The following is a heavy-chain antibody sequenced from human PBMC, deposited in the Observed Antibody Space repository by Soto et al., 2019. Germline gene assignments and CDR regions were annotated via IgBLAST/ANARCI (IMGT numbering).Heavy chain of an antibody. V-gene: IGHV3-33*01. J-gene: IGHJ5*02. CDR1: GFTFSSYG. D-gene: IGHD6-13*01. CDR2: IWYDGSNK. CDR3: ARDRHSSSWHSGWFDP. Sequence: GGSLRLSCAASGFTFSSYGMHWVRQAPGKGLEWVAVIWYDGSNKYYADSVKGRFTISRDNSKNTLYLQMNSLRAEDTAVYYCARDRHSSSWHSGWFDPWGQGTLVTVSS.